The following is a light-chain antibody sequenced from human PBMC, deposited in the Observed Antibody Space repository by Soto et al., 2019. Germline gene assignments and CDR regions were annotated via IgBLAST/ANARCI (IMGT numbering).Light chain of an antibody. CDR1: QSVSSSY. J-gene: IGKJ1*01. CDR2: GAS. V-gene: IGKV3-20*01. Sequence: EIVLTQSPGTLSLSPGERATLSCRASQSVSSSYLAWYQQKPGQAPRLLIYGASNRATGIPDRFSGSGSGTDFTLTISRLEPEDFAVYYCQQYDSSPQTFGRGTKVDIK. CDR3: QQYDSSPQT.